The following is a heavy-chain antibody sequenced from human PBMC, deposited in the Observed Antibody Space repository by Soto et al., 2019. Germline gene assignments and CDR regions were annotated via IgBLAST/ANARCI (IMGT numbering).Heavy chain of an antibody. CDR1: GGTFSSYA. CDR3: ARRFLEWLVFDY. D-gene: IGHD3-3*01. Sequence: SVKVSCKASGGTFSSYAISWVRQAPGQGLEWMGGIIPIFGTANYAQKFQGRVTITADESTSTAYMELSSLRSEDTAVYYCARRFLEWLVFDYWGQGTLVTVSS. J-gene: IGHJ4*02. V-gene: IGHV1-69*13. CDR2: IIPIFGTA.